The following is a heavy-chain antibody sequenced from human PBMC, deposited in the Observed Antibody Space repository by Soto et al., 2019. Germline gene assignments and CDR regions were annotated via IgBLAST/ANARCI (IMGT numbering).Heavy chain of an antibody. CDR1: GFIFSNYV. Sequence: DVQLLDSGGGLVQPGGSLRLSCAASGFIFSNYVMSWVRQTPGKGLEWVSGISGRGDNTYYADSVKGRFTVSRDNSKNTLYLQIDSLRAEDTAVYYCAKTPLRVGPIDYWGQGTLVTVSS. CDR3: AKTPLRVGPIDY. D-gene: IGHD2-15*01. V-gene: IGHV3-23*01. J-gene: IGHJ4*02. CDR2: ISGRGDNT.